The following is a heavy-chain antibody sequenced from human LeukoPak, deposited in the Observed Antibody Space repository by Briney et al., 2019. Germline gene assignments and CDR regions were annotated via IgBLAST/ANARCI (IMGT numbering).Heavy chain of an antibody. CDR2: IKSDGSST. J-gene: IGHJ4*02. CDR1: GFTFSSYW. CDR3: VKGWIQAVGNFC. D-gene: IGHD5-18*01. Sequence: GGSLRLSCAASGFTFSSYWMHWVRQAPGKGLVWVSGIKSDGSSTNYADSVKGRFTISRDNAKNTLYLQMNSLTAEDTAVYYCVKGWIQAVGNFCWGQGTLVTVSS. V-gene: IGHV3-74*01.